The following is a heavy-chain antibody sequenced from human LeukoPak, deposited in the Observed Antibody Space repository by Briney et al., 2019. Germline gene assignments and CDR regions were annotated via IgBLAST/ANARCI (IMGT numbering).Heavy chain of an antibody. D-gene: IGHD5-18*01. CDR3: ARDLDLFGYSFGMDV. CDR1: GYTFTDYY. Sequence: ASVKVSCKASGYTFTDYYMHWVRQAPGQGLEWMGWINPNSGGTNYAQKFQGRVTMTRDTSISTAYMELSRLRSDDTAVYYCARDLDLFGYSFGMDVWGKGTTVTISS. CDR2: INPNSGGT. V-gene: IGHV1-2*02. J-gene: IGHJ6*03.